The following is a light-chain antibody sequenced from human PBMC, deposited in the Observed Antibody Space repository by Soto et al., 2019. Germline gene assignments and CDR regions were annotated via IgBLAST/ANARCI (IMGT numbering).Light chain of an antibody. J-gene: IGKJ2*01. V-gene: IGKV3-15*01. CDR1: QSVSSN. Sequence: EIVRTQSPAILSVSPGERATLSCRASQSVSSNLAWYQQKPGQAPRLLIYGASTRATGIPARFSGSGSGTEFTITISSLQSEDFAVYYCQQYNNWPPYTFGQGTKLEIK. CDR2: GAS. CDR3: QQYNNWPPYT.